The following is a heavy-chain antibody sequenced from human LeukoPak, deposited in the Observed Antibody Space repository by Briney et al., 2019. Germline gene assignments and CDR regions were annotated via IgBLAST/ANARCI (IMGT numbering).Heavy chain of an antibody. CDR1: GYTFTGYY. V-gene: IGHV1-2*02. J-gene: IGHJ4*02. D-gene: IGHD2-2*01. Sequence: ASVKVSCKASGYTFTGYYMHWVRQAPGQGLEWMGWINPNSGGTNYAQKFQGRVTMTRDTSISTAYMELSRLRSDDTAVYCCARDIPAATTLIDYWGQGTLVTVSS. CDR3: ARDIPAATTLIDY. CDR2: INPNSGGT.